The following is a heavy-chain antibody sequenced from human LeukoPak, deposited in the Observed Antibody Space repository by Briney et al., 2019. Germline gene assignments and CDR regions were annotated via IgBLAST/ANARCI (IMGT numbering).Heavy chain of an antibody. CDR2: IWYDGSNK. Sequence: GGSLRLSCAASGFTFSSYGMHWVRQAPGKGLEWVAVIWYDGSNKYYADSVKGRFTISRDNSKNTLYLQMNSLRAEDTAVYYCARETNAAAAGLFDYWGQGTLVTVSS. J-gene: IGHJ4*02. CDR3: ARETNAAAAGLFDY. CDR1: GFTFSSYG. V-gene: IGHV3-33*01. D-gene: IGHD6-13*01.